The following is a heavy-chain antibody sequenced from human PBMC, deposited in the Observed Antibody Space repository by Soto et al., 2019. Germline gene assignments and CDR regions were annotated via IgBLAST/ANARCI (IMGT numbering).Heavy chain of an antibody. CDR1: GYTFTSEV. D-gene: IGHD2-15*01. J-gene: IGHJ6*02. Sequence: AASVQVSCQASGYTFTSEVIRRVRQAPGQGLAGVGGTRAYNGNTNYAQRLQGRVTMTTDTSTSTAYTELRSLRSDDTAVYYCARDSENDIVVVVAAMSYYYYGMDVWGQATTVTVYS. CDR2: TRAYNGNT. V-gene: IGHV1-18*01. CDR3: ARDSENDIVVVVAAMSYYYYGMDV.